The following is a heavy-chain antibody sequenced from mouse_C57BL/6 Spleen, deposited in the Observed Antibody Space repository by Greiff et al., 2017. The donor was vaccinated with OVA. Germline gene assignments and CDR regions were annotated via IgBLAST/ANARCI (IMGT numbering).Heavy chain of an antibody. CDR1: GFTFSDYY. V-gene: IGHV5-16*01. Sequence: EVQLQESEGGLVQPGSSMKLSCTASGFTFSDYYMAWVRQVPEKGLEWVANINYDGSSTYYLDSLKSRFIISRYNAKNILYLQMSSLKSEDTATYYCAREGDYYGSSYDYFDYWGQGTTLTVSS. J-gene: IGHJ2*01. CDR3: AREGDYYGSSYDYFDY. CDR2: INYDGSST. D-gene: IGHD1-1*01.